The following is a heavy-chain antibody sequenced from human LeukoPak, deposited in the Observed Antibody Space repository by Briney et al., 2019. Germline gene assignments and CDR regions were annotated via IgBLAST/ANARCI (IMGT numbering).Heavy chain of an antibody. J-gene: IGHJ6*02. CDR1: GFTFSSYW. Sequence: GGSLRLSCAASGFTFSSYWMSWVRQAPGKGLEWVANIKQDGSEKYYVDSVKGRFTISRDNAKNSLYLQMNSLRAEDTAVYYCAGEGLEENYDILTGYYYYYYGMDVWGQGTTVTVSS. CDR2: IKQDGSEK. V-gene: IGHV3-7*01. CDR3: AGEGLEENYDILTGYYYYYYGMDV. D-gene: IGHD3-9*01.